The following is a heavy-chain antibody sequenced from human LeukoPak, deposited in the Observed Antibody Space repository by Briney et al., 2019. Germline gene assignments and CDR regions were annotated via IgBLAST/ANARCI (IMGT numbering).Heavy chain of an antibody. Sequence: SETLSLTCAVSGGSISSNNWWIWVRQSPEKGLEWIGEIYHDGSTNYNPSLKSRVTISMDKSKNQLSLRLNFVTAADTAVYYCARDRGGYTYSHDYWGQGTLVTVSS. J-gene: IGHJ4*02. CDR1: GGSISSNNW. CDR3: ARDRGGYTYSHDY. V-gene: IGHV4-4*02. CDR2: IYHDGST. D-gene: IGHD5-18*01.